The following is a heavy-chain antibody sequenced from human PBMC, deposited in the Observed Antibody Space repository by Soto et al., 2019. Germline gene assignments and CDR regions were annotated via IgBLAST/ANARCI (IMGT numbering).Heavy chain of an antibody. V-gene: IGHV4-31*03. J-gene: IGHJ4*02. Sequence: SETLSLTCTVSGGSISSGGYYWSWIRQHPGEGLEWIGYIYYSGSTYYNPSLKSRVTISVDTSKNQFSLKLSSVTAADTAVYYCARWAQKDYGGSDYWGQGTLVTGSS. CDR3: ARWAQKDYGGSDY. D-gene: IGHD4-17*01. CDR2: IYYSGST. CDR1: GGSISSGGYY.